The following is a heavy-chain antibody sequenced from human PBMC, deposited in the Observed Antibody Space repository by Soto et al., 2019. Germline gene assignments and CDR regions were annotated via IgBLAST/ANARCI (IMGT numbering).Heavy chain of an antibody. Sequence: GGCLGLSCAASGFTFSSYAMHWVRQAPGKGLEWVAVISYDGSNKYYADSVKGRFTISRDNSKNTLYLQMNSLRAEDTAVYYCARDRPAPRWGQGTLVTGTS. V-gene: IGHV3-30-3*01. CDR1: GFTFSSYA. J-gene: IGHJ4*02. CDR2: ISYDGSNK. CDR3: ARDRPAPR.